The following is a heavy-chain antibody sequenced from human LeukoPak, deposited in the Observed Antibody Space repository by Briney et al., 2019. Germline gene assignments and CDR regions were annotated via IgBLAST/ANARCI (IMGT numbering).Heavy chain of an antibody. Sequence: GESLKISCKGSGYSFTNYWIAWVRQMPGKGLQWMGMVYPGDTCTRYSPSFQGQVTVSADKTINTAYLHWTSLEASDTAMYYCARRRDYDSSGYYRGDAFDIWGQGTMVIVSS. V-gene: IGHV5-51*01. CDR1: GYSFTNYW. CDR3: ARRRDYDSSGYYRGDAFDI. J-gene: IGHJ3*02. D-gene: IGHD3-22*01. CDR2: VYPGDTCT.